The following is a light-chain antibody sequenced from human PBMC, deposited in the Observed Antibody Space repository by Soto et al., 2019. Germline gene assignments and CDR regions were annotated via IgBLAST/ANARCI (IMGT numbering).Light chain of an antibody. CDR2: FGS. CDR1: QSLLQSNGYNY. J-gene: IGKJ1*01. V-gene: IGKV2-28*01. Sequence: DIVMTQSPLSLPVTPGEPASISCNSSQSLLQSNGYNYLDWYLQKPGQSPQLLIYFGSYRASGVPDRFSGSGSGTDFTLKIRRVEADDVAIYYCMQAQQTPPTFGQGPNVEL. CDR3: MQAQQTPPT.